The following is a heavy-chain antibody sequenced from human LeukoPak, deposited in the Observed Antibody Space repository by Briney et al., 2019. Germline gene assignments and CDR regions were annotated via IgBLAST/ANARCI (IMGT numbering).Heavy chain of an antibody. CDR1: KFTFRRYS. J-gene: IGHJ3*02. CDR3: ARAASGSYGSDAFEI. D-gene: IGHD5-18*01. CDR2: ISSSSSTI. Sequence: GGSLRLSCAASKFTFRRYSMNWVRQAPGKGLEWVSYISSSSSTIYYADSAKGRFTISRDNAKNSLYLQMNRLRAEDTAVYYCARAASGSYGSDAFEIWGQGTMVTVTS. V-gene: IGHV3-48*01.